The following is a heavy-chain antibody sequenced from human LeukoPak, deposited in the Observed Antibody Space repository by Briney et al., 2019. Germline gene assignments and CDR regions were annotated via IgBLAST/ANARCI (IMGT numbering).Heavy chain of an antibody. Sequence: PGGSLRLSCATSGFTFSSYAMNWVRQAPGEGLEWISHISSTSTIIYYADSVKGRFTISRDSAKSSLYLQMNSLRVEDTAIYYCTRGYYGDYQIDFWGQGTLVTVSS. CDR1: GFTFSSYA. CDR3: TRGYYGDYQIDF. J-gene: IGHJ4*02. D-gene: IGHD4-17*01. CDR2: ISSTSTII. V-gene: IGHV3-48*01.